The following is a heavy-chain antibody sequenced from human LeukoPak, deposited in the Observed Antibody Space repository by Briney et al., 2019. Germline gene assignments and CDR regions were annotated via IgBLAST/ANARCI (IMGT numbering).Heavy chain of an antibody. CDR2: IYSGGST. CDR3: HTGYSYASDY. D-gene: IGHD5-18*01. V-gene: IGHV3-66*02. CDR1: GFPVSSNY. Sequence: PGGPLRLSCAASGFPVSSNYMSWVRQAPGKGLEWDPAIYSGGSTYYADSVKGRFTISRDNFKNTVYLQMNSLRAEDTAVYYCHTGYSYASDYWGQGTLVTVSS. J-gene: IGHJ4*02.